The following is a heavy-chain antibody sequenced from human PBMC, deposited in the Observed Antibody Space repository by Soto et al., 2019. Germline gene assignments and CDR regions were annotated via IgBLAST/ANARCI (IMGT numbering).Heavy chain of an antibody. J-gene: IGHJ4*02. V-gene: IGHV3-23*01. CDR1: GFTFSSYA. D-gene: IGHD4-17*01. CDR2: ISGSGGST. Sequence: GGSLRLSCAASGFTFSSYAMSWVRQAPGKGLEWVSAISGSGGSTYYADSVKGRFTISRDNSKNTLYLQMNGLRAEDTAVYYCAKDRRGDYDFDYWGQGTLVTVSS. CDR3: AKDRRGDYDFDY.